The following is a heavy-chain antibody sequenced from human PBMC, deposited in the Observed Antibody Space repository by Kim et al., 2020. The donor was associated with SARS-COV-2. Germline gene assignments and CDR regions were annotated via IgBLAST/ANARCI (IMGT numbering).Heavy chain of an antibody. J-gene: IGHJ6*02. V-gene: IGHV1-46*01. CDR2: INPSGGST. CDR3: ARADYGDYRGLYYGMDV. Sequence: ASVKVSCKASGYTFTSYYMHWVRQAPGQGLEWMGIINPSGGSTSYAQKFQGRVTMTRDTSTSTVYMELSSLRSEDTAVYYCARADYGDYRGLYYGMDVWGQGTTVTVSS. CDR1: GYTFTSYY. D-gene: IGHD4-17*01.